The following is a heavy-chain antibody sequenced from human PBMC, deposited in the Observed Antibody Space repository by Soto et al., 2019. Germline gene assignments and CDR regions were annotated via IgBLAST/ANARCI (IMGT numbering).Heavy chain of an antibody. CDR3: ARDTVELGAFDI. CDR2: INADNGNT. CDR1: GYTFTSYA. D-gene: IGHD1-7*01. Sequence: ASVKVSCKASGYTFTSYAMHWVRQAPGQRLEWMGWINADNGNTKYAQKLQGRVTMTTDTSTSTAYMELRSLRSDDTAVYYCARDTVELGAFDIWGQGTMVTVSS. V-gene: IGHV1-3*01. J-gene: IGHJ3*02.